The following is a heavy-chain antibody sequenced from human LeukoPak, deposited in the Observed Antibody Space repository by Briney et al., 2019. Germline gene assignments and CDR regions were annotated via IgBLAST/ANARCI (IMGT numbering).Heavy chain of an antibody. Sequence: NPSEILSLTCIVSGDSISSGSYYWGWIRQPPGKGLEWIGSIYYSGTTYYNPSLKSRVTISVDTSKNQFSLKVSSVTAADTAFYYCARNDVPLKFDYWGQGTLVTVSS. V-gene: IGHV4-39*01. J-gene: IGHJ4*02. D-gene: IGHD2-2*01. CDR1: GDSISSGSYY. CDR3: ARNDVPLKFDY. CDR2: IYYSGTT.